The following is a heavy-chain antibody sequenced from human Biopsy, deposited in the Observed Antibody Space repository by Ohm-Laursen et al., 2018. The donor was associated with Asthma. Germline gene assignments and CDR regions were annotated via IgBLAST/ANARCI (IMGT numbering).Heavy chain of an antibody. D-gene: IGHD6-19*01. J-gene: IGHJ6*02. CDR1: GGMFGNYA. CDR2: IMTVFGTT. V-gene: IGHV1-69*13. Sequence: GASVKVSCKGSGGMFGNYAISWVRQAPGLGLEWLGGIMTVFGTTNYAQKFQGRVTITADESTSTAYMEVTSLRSEDTAIYYCARCQVGYSSGWSLLLKKIYYSGMDVWGQGTAVTVSS. CDR3: ARCQVGYSSGWSLLLKKIYYSGMDV.